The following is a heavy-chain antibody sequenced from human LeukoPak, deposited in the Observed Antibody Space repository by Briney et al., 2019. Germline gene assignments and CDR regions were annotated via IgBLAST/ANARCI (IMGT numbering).Heavy chain of an antibody. CDR3: ARVSSGYLSI. Sequence: SETLSLTCAVSGGSISSSNWWSWVRQPPGKGLEWIGYIYYSGSTYYNPSLKSRVTISVDTSKNQFSLKLSSVTAADTAVYYCARVSSGYLSIWGQGTMVTVSS. V-gene: IGHV4-4*02. CDR1: GGSISSSNW. D-gene: IGHD3-22*01. CDR2: IYYSGST. J-gene: IGHJ3*02.